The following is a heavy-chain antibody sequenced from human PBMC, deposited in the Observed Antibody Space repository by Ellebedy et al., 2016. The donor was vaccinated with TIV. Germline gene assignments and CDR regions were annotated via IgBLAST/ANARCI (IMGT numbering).Heavy chain of an antibody. CDR3: ARYYYYGSGTYYDQINYYYGLDV. V-gene: IGHV3-23*05. J-gene: IGHJ6*02. CDR2: ISNGSDTT. Sequence: GESLKISCAASGFTFGCCAMSWVRQAPGKGLEWVSVISNGSDTTYADSLKGRFTISRDNSKNTLSLQMNSLRTEDTAVYYCARYYYYGSGTYYDQINYYYGLDVWGQGTTVTVSS. D-gene: IGHD3-10*01. CDR1: GFTFGCCA.